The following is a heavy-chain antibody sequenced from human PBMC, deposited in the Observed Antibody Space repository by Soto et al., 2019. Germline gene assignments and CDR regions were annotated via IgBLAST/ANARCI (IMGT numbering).Heavy chain of an antibody. Sequence: ASVKVSCKASGGTFSSYAISWVRQAPGQGLEWMGGIIPIFGTANYAQKFQGRVTITADESTSTAYMELSSLRSEDTAVYYCARTYYYGPFDIWGQGTMVPVSS. J-gene: IGHJ3*02. V-gene: IGHV1-69*13. CDR3: ARTYYYGPFDI. CDR1: GGTFSSYA. CDR2: IIPIFGTA. D-gene: IGHD3-10*01.